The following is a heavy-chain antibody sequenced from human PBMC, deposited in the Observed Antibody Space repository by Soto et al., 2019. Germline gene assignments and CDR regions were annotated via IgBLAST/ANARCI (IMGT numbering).Heavy chain of an antibody. V-gene: IGHV3-23*01. CDR2: ISGSGGST. D-gene: IGHD5-18*01. CDR3: AKEDTHYFDY. Sequence: GGSLRLSCAASGFTFSSYAMNWVRQAPGRGLEWVSTISGSGGSTYYADSVKGRFTISRDNSKNTLYLQVNSLRAEDTAVYYCAKEDTHYFDYWGQGTLVTVSS. J-gene: IGHJ4*02. CDR1: GFTFSSYA.